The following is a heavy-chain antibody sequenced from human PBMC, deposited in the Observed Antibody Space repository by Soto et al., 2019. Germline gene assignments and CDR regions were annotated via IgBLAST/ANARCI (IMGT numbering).Heavy chain of an antibody. J-gene: IGHJ3*02. Sequence: ASVKVSCKASGYTFTGYYMHWVRQAPGQGLEWMGWFNPNSGGTNYAQKFQGWFTMTRDTSISTAYMELSRLRSDDTAVYYCAREFAYCGGDCYPRDAFDIWGQGTMVTVSS. D-gene: IGHD2-21*02. V-gene: IGHV1-2*04. CDR2: FNPNSGGT. CDR1: GYTFTGYY. CDR3: AREFAYCGGDCYPRDAFDI.